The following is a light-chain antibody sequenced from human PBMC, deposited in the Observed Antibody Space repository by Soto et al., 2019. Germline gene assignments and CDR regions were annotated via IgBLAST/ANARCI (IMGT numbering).Light chain of an antibody. CDR1: SSDVGGYNY. V-gene: IGLV2-14*01. J-gene: IGLJ3*02. Sequence: QSALTQPASVSGSPGQSITISCTGTSSDVGGYNYVSWYQQHPGKAPKLMIYEVSNRPSGVSNRFSGSKSGNTASLTISGLQAEDEAEYYCSSYTDGSSLLFGGGTKVTVL. CDR3: SSYTDGSSLL. CDR2: EVS.